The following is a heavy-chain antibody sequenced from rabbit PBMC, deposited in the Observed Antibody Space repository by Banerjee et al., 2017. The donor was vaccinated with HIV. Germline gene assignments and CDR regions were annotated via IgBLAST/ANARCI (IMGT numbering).Heavy chain of an antibody. CDR1: GFSFSSSYY. CDR3: ARDEASSGDYTFNL. J-gene: IGHJ4*01. D-gene: IGHD1-1*01. Sequence: QEQLEESGGDLVKPEGSLTLTCTASGFSFSSSYYMCWVRQAPGKGLEWIACIYAGSGGSTYYASWAKGRFTISKASSTTVTLQVTSLTAADTATYFCARDEASSGDYTFNLWGPGTLVTVS. CDR2: IYAGSGGST. V-gene: IGHV1S45*01.